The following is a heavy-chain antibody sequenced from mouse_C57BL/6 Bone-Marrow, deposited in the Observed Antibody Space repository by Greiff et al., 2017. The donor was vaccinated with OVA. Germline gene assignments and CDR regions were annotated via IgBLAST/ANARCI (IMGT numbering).Heavy chain of an antibody. CDR3: ARDLLWMIYWYFDV. J-gene: IGHJ1*03. Sequence: QVHVKQPGAELVKPGASVKLSCKASGYTFTSYWMQWVKQRPGQGLEWIGEIGPAGSSTNYNQKFTGKATLTVDTSSSTAYMQLSSLTSEDSAVYYCARDLLWMIYWYFDVWGTGTTVTVSS. CDR1: GYTFTSYW. V-gene: IGHV1-50*01. D-gene: IGHD2-1*01. CDR2: IGPAGSST.